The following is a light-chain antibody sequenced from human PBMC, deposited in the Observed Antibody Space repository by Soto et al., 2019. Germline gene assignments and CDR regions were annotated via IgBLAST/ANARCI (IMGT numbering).Light chain of an antibody. CDR1: QSVPSRD. CDR2: GAS. V-gene: IGKV3-20*01. CDR3: QQYGSSRT. Sequence: DIVLTQSPATLSLSPGEGATLSCRARQSVPSRDVAWYQQKPGQAPRLLIYGASSRANGVPDRFSGSGSWTDFTLTINRLEPEDFAVYYCQQYGSSRTFGQGTRVDIK. J-gene: IGKJ1*01.